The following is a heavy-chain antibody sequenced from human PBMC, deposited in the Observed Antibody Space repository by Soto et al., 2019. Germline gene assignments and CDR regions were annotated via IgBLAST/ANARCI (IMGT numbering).Heavy chain of an antibody. Sequence: QPGGSLRLSCAASGFTFSSYGMHWVRQAPGKGLEWVAVISYDGSNKYYADSVKGRFTISRDNSKNTLYLQMNSLRAEDTAVYYCANDGSQYYFDYWGQGTLVIVSS. V-gene: IGHV3-30*18. CDR3: ANDGSQYYFDY. CDR2: ISYDGSNK. J-gene: IGHJ4*02. CDR1: GFTFSSYG. D-gene: IGHD1-26*01.